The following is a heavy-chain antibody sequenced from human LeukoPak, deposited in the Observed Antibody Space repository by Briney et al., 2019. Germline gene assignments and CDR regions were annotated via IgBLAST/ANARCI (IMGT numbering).Heavy chain of an antibody. V-gene: IGHV4-59*01. CDR2: IYYSGST. CDR1: GGSISSYY. Sequence: PSETLSLTCTVSGGSISSYYWSWIRQPPGKGLEWIGYIYYSGSTNYNPSLKSRVTISVDTSKNQFSLKLSSVTAADTAVYYCARDLRDCSSTSCYMDHDAFDIWGQGTMVTVSS. J-gene: IGHJ3*02. CDR3: ARDLRDCSSTSCYMDHDAFDI. D-gene: IGHD2-2*02.